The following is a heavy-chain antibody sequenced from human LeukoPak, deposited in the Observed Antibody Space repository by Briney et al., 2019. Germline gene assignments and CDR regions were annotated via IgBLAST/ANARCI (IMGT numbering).Heavy chain of an antibody. CDR2: ISNNGGYT. Sequence: GGSLRLSCAASGFTFNNFAMNWVRQAPGKGLEWVSAISNNGGYTYYADSVQGRFTISRDNSKSTLCLQMNSLRAEDTAVYYCAKQLGYCSDGSCYFPYWGQGTLVTVSS. V-gene: IGHV3-23*01. CDR3: AKQLGYCSDGSCYFPY. D-gene: IGHD2-15*01. J-gene: IGHJ4*02. CDR1: GFTFNNFA.